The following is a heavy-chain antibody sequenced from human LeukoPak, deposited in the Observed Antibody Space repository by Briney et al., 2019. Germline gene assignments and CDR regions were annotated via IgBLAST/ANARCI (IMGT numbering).Heavy chain of an antibody. D-gene: IGHD3-10*01. V-gene: IGHV3-30*18. CDR2: ISYDGSNK. CDR3: AKEIGVRGVIEWNYYYGIDV. CDR1: GFTFSSYD. J-gene: IGHJ6*02. Sequence: PGGSLRLSCAASGFTFSSYDMHWVRQAPGKGLEWVAVISYDGSNKYYADSVKGRFTISRDNSKNTLYLQMNSLRAEDTAVYYCAKEIGVRGVIEWNYYYGIDVWGQGTTVTVSS.